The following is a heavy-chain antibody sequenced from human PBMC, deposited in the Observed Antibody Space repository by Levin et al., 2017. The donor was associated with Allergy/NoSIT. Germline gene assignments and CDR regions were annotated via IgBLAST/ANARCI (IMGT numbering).Heavy chain of an antibody. J-gene: IGHJ4*02. CDR3: TIPGYSSTESDY. V-gene: IGHV3-73*01. Sequence: GGSLRLSCAASGFTFSGSAMHWVRQASGKGLEWVGRIRSKANSYATAYAASVKGRFTISRDASKNTAYQQMNSLKTEDTAVYYCTIPGYSSTESDYWGQGTLVTVSS. D-gene: IGHD6-13*01. CDR1: GFTFSGSA. CDR2: IRSKANSYAT.